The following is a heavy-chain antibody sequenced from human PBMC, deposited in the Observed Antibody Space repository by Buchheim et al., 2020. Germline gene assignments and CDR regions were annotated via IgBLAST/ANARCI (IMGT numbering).Heavy chain of an antibody. V-gene: IGHV4-61*02. CDR1: GGSISGGSYS. CDR2: LYTSGST. Sequence: QVQLQESGPGLVKPSQTLSLTCTVSGGSISGGSYSWTWIRQPAGKGLEWVGRLYTSGSTNYTPSLKSPVTVSVDTSKNQFSLKLSSVTAADTAVYYCARGGVGAARRYYFDYWGQGTL. D-gene: IGHD6-6*01. CDR3: ARGGVGAARRYYFDY. J-gene: IGHJ4*02.